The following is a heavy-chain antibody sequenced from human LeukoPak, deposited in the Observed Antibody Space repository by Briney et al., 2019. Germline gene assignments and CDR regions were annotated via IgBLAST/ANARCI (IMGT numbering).Heavy chain of an antibody. CDR1: GYTLTELS. J-gene: IGHJ6*03. CDR3: ARDLVPAAKAHYYYSYMDV. CDR2: FDPEDGET. Sequence: ASVKVSCKVSGYTLTELSMHWVRQAPGKGLEWMGGFDPEDGETIYAQKFQGRVTMTEDTSTDTAYMELSSLRSEDTAVFYCARDLVPAAKAHYYYSYMDVWGKGTTVTVSS. D-gene: IGHD2-2*01. V-gene: IGHV1-24*01.